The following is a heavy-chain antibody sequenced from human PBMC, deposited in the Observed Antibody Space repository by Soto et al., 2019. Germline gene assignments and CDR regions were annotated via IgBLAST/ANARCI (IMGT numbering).Heavy chain of an antibody. V-gene: IGHV5-51*01. CDR1: GYSFRSYW. CDR2: IYPGDSET. D-gene: IGHD4-4*01. CDR3: ARHFHSNSVPNTPVSPDY. J-gene: IGHJ4*02. Sequence: PGESLKISCQTFGYSFRSYWIGWVRQMPGKGLEWMGIIYPGDSETRYSPSFQGQVTISADKSISTAYLQWSSLKASDTAMYYCARHFHSNSVPNTPVSPDYWRQGTLVTAPQ.